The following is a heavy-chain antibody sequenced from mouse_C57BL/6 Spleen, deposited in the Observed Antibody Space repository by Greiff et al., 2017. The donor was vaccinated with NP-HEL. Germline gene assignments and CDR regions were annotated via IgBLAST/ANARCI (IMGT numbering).Heavy chain of an antibody. J-gene: IGHJ1*03. CDR1: GFTFSDFY. V-gene: IGHV7-1*01. D-gene: IGHD2-12*01. CDR3: ARDYRGYFDV. Sequence: EVQLVESGGGLVQSGRSLRLSCATSGFTFSDFYMEWVRQAPGKGLEWIAASRNKANDYTTEYSASVKGRFIVSRDTSQSILYLQMNALRAEDTAIYYCARDYRGYFDVWGTGTTVTVSS. CDR2: SRNKANDYTT.